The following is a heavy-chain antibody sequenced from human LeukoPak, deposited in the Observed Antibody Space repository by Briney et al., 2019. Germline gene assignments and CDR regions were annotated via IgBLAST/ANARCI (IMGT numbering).Heavy chain of an antibody. J-gene: IGHJ6*03. CDR1: GGSISSSTNW. Sequence: SETLSLTCAVSGGSISSSTNWWSWVRQPPGKGLEWIGEIYHSGGTNYNPSLKSRITISVDKSQNQFSLKVNSLTAADTAVYYCATNGYYCMDVWGKGTTVTVSS. CDR2: IYHSGGT. CDR3: ATNGYYCMDV. D-gene: IGHD2-8*01. V-gene: IGHV4-4*02.